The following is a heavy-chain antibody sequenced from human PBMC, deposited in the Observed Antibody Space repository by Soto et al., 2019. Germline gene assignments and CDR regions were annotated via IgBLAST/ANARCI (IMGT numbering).Heavy chain of an antibody. J-gene: IGHJ4*02. CDR2: VSDDGHYK. Sequence: QVLLVESGGGVVQPGRSLRLSCEASGFTFKSFGFNWVRQAPGKGLEWVAVVSDDGHYKSYADSVKGRFTISRDNSKNTVYVEMSRLRPEDTAVYYCVWDRPGRYSGSWFCYLDFWGQGTLVTVSS. V-gene: IGHV3-30*03. D-gene: IGHD6-13*01. CDR1: GFTFKSFG. CDR3: VWDRPGRYSGSWFCYLDF.